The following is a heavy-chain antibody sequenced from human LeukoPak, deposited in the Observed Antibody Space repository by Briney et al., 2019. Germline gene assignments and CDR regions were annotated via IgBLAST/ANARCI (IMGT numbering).Heavy chain of an antibody. J-gene: IGHJ6*03. Sequence: SETLSLTCTVSGGSISSYCWNWIRQPPGKGLEWIGYIYTSESTNYTPSLKSRVTISVDTSKKQFSLNLSSVTAADTAVYYCAGGNYYYYYIDVWGKGTTVTVSS. V-gene: IGHV4-4*09. CDR3: AGGNYYYYYIDV. CDR1: GGSISSYC. CDR2: IYTSEST. D-gene: IGHD3-3*01.